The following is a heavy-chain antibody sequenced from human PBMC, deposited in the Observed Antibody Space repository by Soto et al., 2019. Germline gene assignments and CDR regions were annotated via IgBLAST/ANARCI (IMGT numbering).Heavy chain of an antibody. CDR3: ARGYSTNFDY. CDR1: GGSISSYY. V-gene: IGHV4-59*01. D-gene: IGHD4-4*01. CDR2: IYYSGST. Sequence: LSLTCTVSGGSISSYYWSWIRQPPGKGLEWIGYIYYSGSTNYNPSLKSRVTISVDTSKNQFSLKLSSVTAADTAVYYCARGYSTNFDYWGQGTLVTVSS. J-gene: IGHJ4*02.